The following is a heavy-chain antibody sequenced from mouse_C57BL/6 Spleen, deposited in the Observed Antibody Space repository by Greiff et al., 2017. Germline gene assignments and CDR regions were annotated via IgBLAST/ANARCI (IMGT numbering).Heavy chain of an antibody. J-gene: IGHJ2*01. Sequence: EVMLVESGGGLVKPGGSLKLSCAASGFTFSSYAMSWVRQTPEKRLEWVATISDGGSYTYYPDNVKGRFTIARDNAKNNLYLQMSQLKSEDTAMYYCARSLYYGSSPYDYWGQGTTLTVSS. CDR3: ARSLYYGSSPYDY. V-gene: IGHV5-4*03. CDR1: GFTFSSYA. D-gene: IGHD1-1*01. CDR2: ISDGGSYT.